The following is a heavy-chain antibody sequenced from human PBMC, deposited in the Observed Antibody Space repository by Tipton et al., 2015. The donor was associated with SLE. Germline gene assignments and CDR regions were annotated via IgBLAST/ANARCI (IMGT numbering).Heavy chain of an antibody. J-gene: IGHJ5*02. Sequence: TLSLTCTVSGGSISSGSYYWSWIRQPAGKGLEWIGEINHSGSTNYNPSLKSRVTISVDTSKNQFSLKLSSVTAADTAVYYCARGPGIAAARWFDPWGQGTLVTVSS. CDR3: ARGPGIAAARWFDP. CDR2: INHSGST. V-gene: IGHV4-61*09. D-gene: IGHD6-13*01. CDR1: GGSISSGSYY.